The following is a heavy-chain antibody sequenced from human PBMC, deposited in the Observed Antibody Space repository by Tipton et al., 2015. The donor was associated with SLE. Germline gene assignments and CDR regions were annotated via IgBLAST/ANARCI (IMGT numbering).Heavy chain of an antibody. V-gene: IGHV3-15*01. CDR3: ARVRGEETSGTSY. CDR1: GFTFSNAW. Sequence: SLRLSCAASGFTFSNAWMSWVRQAPGKGLEWVGRIKSKTDGGTTDYAAPVKGRFTISRDDSKNTLYLQMNSLKTEDTAAYYCARVRGEETSGTSYWGQGTLVTVSS. CDR2: IKSKTDGGTT. D-gene: IGHD1-1*01. J-gene: IGHJ4*02.